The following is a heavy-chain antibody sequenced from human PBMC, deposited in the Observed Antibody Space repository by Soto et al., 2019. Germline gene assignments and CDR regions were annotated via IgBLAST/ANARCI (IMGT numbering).Heavy chain of an antibody. V-gene: IGHV3-30*04. D-gene: IGHD4-17*01. CDR1: GFTFTNYA. J-gene: IGHJ4*02. CDR2: ISYDGRNK. Sequence: QVQLVESGGGVVQPAKSLRLSCAASGFTFTNYAIHWVRQAPGKGLEWVAVISYDGRNKYYADSVKARFTISRDSSKNTVYLQMNSLSAEDPAVYYFASDFFSTVTTVDYWGQGALVTVSS. CDR3: ASDFFSTVTTVDY.